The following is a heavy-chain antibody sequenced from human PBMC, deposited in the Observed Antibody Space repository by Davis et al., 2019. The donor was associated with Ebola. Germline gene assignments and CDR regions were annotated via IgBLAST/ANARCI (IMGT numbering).Heavy chain of an antibody. Sequence: MPGGSLRLSCTVSGGSISSYYWSWIRQPPGKGLEWIGYIYYSGSTNYNPSLKSRVTISVDTSKNQFSLKLSSVTAADTAVYYCARNPTYYYDSSGYSTQYYFDYWGQGTLVTVSS. CDR1: GGSISSYY. D-gene: IGHD3-22*01. CDR2: IYYSGST. J-gene: IGHJ4*02. V-gene: IGHV4-59*08. CDR3: ARNPTYYYDSSGYSTQYYFDY.